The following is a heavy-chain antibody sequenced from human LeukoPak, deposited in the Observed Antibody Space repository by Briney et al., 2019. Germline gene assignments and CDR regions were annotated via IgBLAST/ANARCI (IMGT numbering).Heavy chain of an antibody. V-gene: IGHV4-59*01. CDR1: GGSISSYY. J-gene: IGHJ6*03. Sequence: SETLSLTCTVSGGSISSYYWSWIRHAPGKGLEWIGYIYYSGSTNYNPSLKSRVTISVDTSKNQFSLKLSSVTAADTAVYYCARIVDTAMVPPLFYYYYYMDVWGKGTTVTVSS. CDR2: IYYSGST. D-gene: IGHD5-18*01. CDR3: ARIVDTAMVPPLFYYYYYMDV.